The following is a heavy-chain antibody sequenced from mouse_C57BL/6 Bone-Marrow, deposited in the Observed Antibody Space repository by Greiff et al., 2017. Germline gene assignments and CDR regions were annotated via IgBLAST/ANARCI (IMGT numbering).Heavy chain of an antibody. CDR2: ISNGGGST. J-gene: IGHJ4*01. CDR3: ARHVYYDYAMDY. CDR1: GFTFSSYA. Sequence: EVQLVESGGGLVKPGGSLKLSCAASGFTFSSYAMSWVRQTPEKRLEWVAYISNGGGSTYYPDTVKGRFTISRDNAKNTLYLQMSRLKSEDTAMYYCARHVYYDYAMDYWGQGTSVTVSS. V-gene: IGHV5-12-1*01. D-gene: IGHD2-1*01.